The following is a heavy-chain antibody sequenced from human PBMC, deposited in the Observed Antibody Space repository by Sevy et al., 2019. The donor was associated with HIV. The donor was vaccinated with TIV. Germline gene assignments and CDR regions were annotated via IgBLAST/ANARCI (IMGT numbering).Heavy chain of an antibody. D-gene: IGHD2-15*01. CDR2: ISSSSSTI. Sequence: GGSLRLSCAASGFTFSSYSMNWVRQAPGKGLEWVSYISSSSSTIYYADSVKGRFTISRDNAKNSLYLQMNSLRDEDTAVSYCARGVYCSGGSCKDYGMDVWGQGTTVTVSS. CDR3: ARGVYCSGGSCKDYGMDV. J-gene: IGHJ6*02. V-gene: IGHV3-48*02. CDR1: GFTFSSYS.